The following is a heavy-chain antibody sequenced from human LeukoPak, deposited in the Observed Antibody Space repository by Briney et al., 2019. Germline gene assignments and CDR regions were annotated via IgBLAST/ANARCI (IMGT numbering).Heavy chain of an antibody. CDR1: GYTFTNYY. J-gene: IGHJ4*02. D-gene: IGHD6-19*01. Sequence: ASVKVSCKASGYTFTNYYMYWVRQAPGQGLEWMGIINPSGGSTSYAQKFQGRVTMTRDTSTTTVYTELSSLRSEDTAVYYCARGGVAVATLKTIDYWGQGTLVTVSS. V-gene: IGHV1-46*01. CDR2: INPSGGST. CDR3: ARGGVAVATLKTIDY.